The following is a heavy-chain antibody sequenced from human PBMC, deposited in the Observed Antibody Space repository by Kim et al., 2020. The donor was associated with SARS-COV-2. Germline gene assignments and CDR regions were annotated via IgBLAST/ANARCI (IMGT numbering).Heavy chain of an antibody. V-gene: IGHV3-9*01. CDR3: AKFPGRIAAAGMDGYDAFDI. J-gene: IGHJ3*02. CDR2: ISWNSGSI. CDR1: GFTFDDYA. Sequence: GGSLRLSCAASGFTFDDYAMHWVRQAPGKGLEWVSGISWNSGSIGYADSVKGRFTISRDNAKNSLYLQMNSLRAEDTALYYCAKFPGRIAAAGMDGYDAFDIWGQGTMVTVSS. D-gene: IGHD6-13*01.